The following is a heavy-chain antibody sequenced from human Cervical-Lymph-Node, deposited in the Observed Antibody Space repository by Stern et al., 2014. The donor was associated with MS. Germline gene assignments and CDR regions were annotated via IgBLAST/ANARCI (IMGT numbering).Heavy chain of an antibody. D-gene: IGHD6-6*01. Sequence: VQLVESGGGVVQPGRSLRLSCAASGFTFSSYGMHWVRQAPGKGLEWVAVIWYDGSNKYYADSVKGRFTISRDNSKNTLYLQMNSLRAEDTAVYYCARAKLATLADFDYWGQGTLVTVSS. CDR1: GFTFSSYG. J-gene: IGHJ4*02. V-gene: IGHV3-33*01. CDR3: ARAKLATLADFDY. CDR2: IWYDGSNK.